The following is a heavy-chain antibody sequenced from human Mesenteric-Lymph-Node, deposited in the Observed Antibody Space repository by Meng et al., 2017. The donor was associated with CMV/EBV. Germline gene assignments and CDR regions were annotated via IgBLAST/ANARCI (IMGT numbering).Heavy chain of an antibody. J-gene: IGHJ5*02. V-gene: IGHV4-31*03. CDR2: IYYSGST. CDR1: GGSISSGGYY. D-gene: IGHD3-22*01. CDR3: ARDRLTYYDSSGYYDH. Sequence: SETLSLTCTVSGGSISSGGYYWSWIRQHPGKGLEWIGYIYYSGSTYYNPSLKSRVTISVDTSKNQFSLKLSSVTAADTAVYYCARDRLTYYDSSGYYDHWGQGTLVTVSS.